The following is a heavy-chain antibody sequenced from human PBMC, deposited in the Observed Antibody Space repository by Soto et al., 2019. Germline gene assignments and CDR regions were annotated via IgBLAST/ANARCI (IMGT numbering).Heavy chain of an antibody. Sequence: QVQLVQSGAEVKKPGASVKVSCKASGYTFTSYGISWVRQAPGQGLEWMGWISTYNDNTVYPQKLQGIVTMTTDTSTSTAYMELRSLRSDDTAVYYCARDRDYGVLVDYWGQGTLVTVSS. CDR2: ISTYNDNT. D-gene: IGHD4-17*01. CDR1: GYTFTSYG. V-gene: IGHV1-18*01. J-gene: IGHJ4*02. CDR3: ARDRDYGVLVDY.